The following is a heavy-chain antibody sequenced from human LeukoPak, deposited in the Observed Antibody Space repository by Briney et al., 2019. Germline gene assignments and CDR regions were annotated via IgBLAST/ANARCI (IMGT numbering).Heavy chain of an antibody. CDR1: GYTFTSYG. J-gene: IGHJ4*02. CDR2: ISAYNGNT. Sequence: GASVKVSCKASGYTFTSYGISWVRQAPGQGLEWMGWISAYNGNTNYAQKLQGRVTMTTDTSTSTAYMELGSLRSDDTAVYYCARVAPNEYCGGDCYPDYFDYWGQGTLVTVSS. D-gene: IGHD2-21*02. CDR3: ARVAPNEYCGGDCYPDYFDY. V-gene: IGHV1-18*01.